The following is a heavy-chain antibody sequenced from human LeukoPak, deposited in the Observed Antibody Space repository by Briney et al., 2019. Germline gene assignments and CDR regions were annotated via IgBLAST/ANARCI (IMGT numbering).Heavy chain of an antibody. J-gene: IGHJ4*02. Sequence: GGSLRLSCAASGFTVSSNYMGWVRQAPGKGLEWVSVIYSGDDTYYTDSVKGRFTISRDNSKNMIYLEMSSLKAEDTAVYYCAKERSLEIAVAGTIFDYWGQGTLVTVSS. CDR2: IYSGDDT. V-gene: IGHV3-66*01. D-gene: IGHD6-19*01. CDR3: AKERSLEIAVAGTIFDY. CDR1: GFTVSSNY.